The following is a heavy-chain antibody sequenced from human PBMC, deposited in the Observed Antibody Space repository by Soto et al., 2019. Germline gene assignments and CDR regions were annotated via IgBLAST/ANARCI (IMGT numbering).Heavy chain of an antibody. Sequence: QVQLQESGPGLVKPSQTLSLTCTVSGGSISSGGYYWSWIRQHPGKGLEWIGYIYYSGSTYYNPSLKSRVTISVDTSKNQFSLKLSSVTAADTAVYYCSREKAVAGGGVDYWGQGTLVTVSS. J-gene: IGHJ4*02. V-gene: IGHV4-31*03. D-gene: IGHD6-19*01. CDR2: IYYSGST. CDR1: GGSISSGGYY. CDR3: SREKAVAGGGVDY.